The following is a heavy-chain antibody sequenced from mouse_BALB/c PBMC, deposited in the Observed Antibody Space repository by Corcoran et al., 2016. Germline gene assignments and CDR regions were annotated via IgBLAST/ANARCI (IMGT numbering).Heavy chain of an antibody. D-gene: IGHD2-1*01. Sequence: EVQLQQSGAELVKPGASVKLSCTASGFNIKDTYMHWVKQRPEQGLEGIGRIDPANGNTKYDPKFQGKATITADTSSNTAYLQLSSLTSEDTAVYYCARSGNYVSWFAYWGQGTLVTVSA. V-gene: IGHV14-3*02. CDR3: ARSGNYVSWFAY. J-gene: IGHJ3*01. CDR2: IDPANGNT. CDR1: GFNIKDTY.